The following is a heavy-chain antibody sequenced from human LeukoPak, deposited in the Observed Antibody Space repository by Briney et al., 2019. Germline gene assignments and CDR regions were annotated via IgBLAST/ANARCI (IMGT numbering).Heavy chain of an antibody. CDR1: GGSISSGGYY. J-gene: IGHJ6*03. V-gene: IGHV4-61*02. Sequence: SETLSLTCTVSGGSISSGGYYWSWIRQPAGKGLEWIGRIYTSGSTNYNPSLKSRVTISVDTSKNQFSLKLSSVTAADTAVYYCASSPRFVVPAAIRDFYYYYYMDVWGKGTTVTVSS. CDR2: IYTSGST. D-gene: IGHD2-2*02. CDR3: ASSPRFVVPAAIRDFYYYYYMDV.